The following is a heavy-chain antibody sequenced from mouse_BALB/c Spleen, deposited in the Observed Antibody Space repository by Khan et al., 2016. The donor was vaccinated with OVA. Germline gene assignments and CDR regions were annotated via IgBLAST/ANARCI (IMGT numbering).Heavy chain of an antibody. CDR2: ISSAATYT. CDR1: GFTFSSFV. Sequence: EVELVESGGGLVEPGGSLKLSCAASGFTFSSFVMSWVRQTPEKRLEWVATISSAATYTYYPDSVKGRFTISRDNAKNTLYLQMNSLRSDDTAIYYCPNGNYGWFAYWGQGTLVTVST. D-gene: IGHD2-1*01. CDR3: PNGNYGWFAY. J-gene: IGHJ3*01. V-gene: IGHV5-9-1*01.